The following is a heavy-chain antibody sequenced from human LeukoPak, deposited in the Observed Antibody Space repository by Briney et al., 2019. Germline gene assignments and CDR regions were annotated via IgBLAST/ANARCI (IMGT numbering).Heavy chain of an antibody. V-gene: IGHV3-23*01. CDR2: ISGDGIGT. J-gene: IGHJ4*02. CDR3: ATGDGY. D-gene: IGHD7-27*01. CDR1: GFTFSGSG. Sequence: PGGSLRLSCAASGFTFSGSGMSWVRQAPGKGLEWVSTISGDGIGTYYPDSVKGRFTISRDNAKNSLYLQMNSLRAEDTAVYYCATGDGYWGQGTLVTVSS.